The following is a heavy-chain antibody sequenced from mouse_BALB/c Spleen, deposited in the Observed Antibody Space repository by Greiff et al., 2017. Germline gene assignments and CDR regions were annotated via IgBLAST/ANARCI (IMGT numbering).Heavy chain of an antibody. CDR3: ARWDYGNSYGFDY. J-gene: IGHJ2*01. CDR2: ISSGSSTI. Sequence: DVMLVESGGGLVQPGGSRKLSCAASGFTFSSFGMHWVRQAPEKGLEWVAYISSGSSTIYYADTVKGRFTISRDNPKNTLFLQMTSLRSEDTAMYYCARWDYGNSYGFDYWGQGTTLTVSS. V-gene: IGHV5-17*02. CDR1: GFTFSSFG. D-gene: IGHD2-1*01.